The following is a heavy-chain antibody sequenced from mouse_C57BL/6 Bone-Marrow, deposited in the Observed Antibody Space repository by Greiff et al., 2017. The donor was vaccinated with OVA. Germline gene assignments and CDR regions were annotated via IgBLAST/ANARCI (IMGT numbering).Heavy chain of an antibody. CDR2: IDPSDSET. CDR1: GYTFTSYW. J-gene: IGHJ1*03. V-gene: IGHV1-52*01. Sequence: QVQLQQPGAELVRPGSSVKRSCKASGYTFTSYWMHWVKQRPIQGLEWIGNIDPSDSETHYNQKFKDKATLTVDKSSSTAYMQLSSLTSEDSAVYYCARGIEDWYFDVWGTGTTVTVSS. CDR3: ARGIEDWYFDV.